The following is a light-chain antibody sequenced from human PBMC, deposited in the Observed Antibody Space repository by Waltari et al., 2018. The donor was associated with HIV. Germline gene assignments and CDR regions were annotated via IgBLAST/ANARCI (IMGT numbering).Light chain of an antibody. V-gene: IGLV1-44*01. CDR3: AAWDDSLIGPV. Sequence: QSVLTQPPSASGTPGQRVTISCSGSSSNIGSNTVNWYQQLPGTAPQLLIYSNTPRPSGVPDRLSGSKSGTSASLAISGLQSEDEANYYCAAWDDSLIGPVFGGGTKLTVL. J-gene: IGLJ3*02. CDR2: SNT. CDR1: SSNIGSNT.